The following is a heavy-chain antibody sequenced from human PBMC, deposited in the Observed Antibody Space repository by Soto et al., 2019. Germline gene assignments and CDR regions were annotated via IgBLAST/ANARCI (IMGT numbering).Heavy chain of an antibody. Sequence: GGSLIRSFAGSGFTSSNSAMHCVRQAPGNGLKWGPFRSYVSIEVFYADSVNGRFSSSRDNPEPILVLHINSLRVDDTDVYYRALARVADSTLDHWGQGILAIVYS. J-gene: IGHJ4*01. CDR1: GFTSSNSA. CDR3: ALARVADSTLDH. D-gene: IGHD2-21*01. V-gene: IGHV3-30*01. CDR2: RSYVSIEV.